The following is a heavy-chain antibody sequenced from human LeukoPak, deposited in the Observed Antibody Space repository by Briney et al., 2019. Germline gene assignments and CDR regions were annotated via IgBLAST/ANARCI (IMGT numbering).Heavy chain of an antibody. CDR2: IYQDGIEK. CDR3: ARDHCSSSSCYTYYGMEL. J-gene: IGHJ6*02. CDR1: GFTFSSHL. D-gene: IGHD2-2*02. V-gene: IGHV3-7*01. Sequence: PGGSLRLSCVASGFTFSSHLMTWVRQAPGKGLEWVANIYQDGIEKYYVGSVRGRFTISRDNAKNSLYLQMNSLRAEDTAVYYCARDHCSSSSCYTYYGMELWGQGTTVTVS.